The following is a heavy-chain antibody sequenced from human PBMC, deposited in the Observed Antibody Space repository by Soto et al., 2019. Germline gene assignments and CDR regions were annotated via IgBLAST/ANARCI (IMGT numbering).Heavy chain of an antibody. CDR1: GFSLSNARMG. D-gene: IGHD5-12*01. Sequence: QVTLKESGPVLVKPTETLTLTCTVSGFSLSNARMGVSWIRQPPRKALEWLAHIFSNDEKSYSTSLKSRPTISKDTSKSQVVLTMTDMDPVDTATYYCARIRRYSYYDETDYFDYWGQGTLVTVSS. J-gene: IGHJ4*02. CDR3: ARIRRYSYYDETDYFDY. V-gene: IGHV2-26*01. CDR2: IFSNDEK.